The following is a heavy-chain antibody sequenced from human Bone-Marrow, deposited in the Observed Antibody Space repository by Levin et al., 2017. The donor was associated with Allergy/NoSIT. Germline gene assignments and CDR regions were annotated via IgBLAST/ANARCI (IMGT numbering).Heavy chain of an antibody. CDR2: IIPILGIS. CDR3: AIDRSPMGRGILITGYEKRDY. CDR1: GGSISTHT. Sequence: SVKVSCKASGGSISTHTISWVRQAPGQGLECMGRIIPILGISNSAQRVQDRVTITADTSTNTAYMEVNSLRSDDTAIYYCAIDRSPMGRGILITGYEKRDYWGQGTLVTVSS. V-gene: IGHV1-69*04. D-gene: IGHD3-10*01. J-gene: IGHJ4*02.